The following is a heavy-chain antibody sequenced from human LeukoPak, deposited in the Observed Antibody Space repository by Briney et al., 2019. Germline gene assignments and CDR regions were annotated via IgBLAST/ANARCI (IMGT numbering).Heavy chain of an antibody. Sequence: SGGSLRLSCAASGFTFRSYAMSWVRQAPGKGLEWVAVIWYDGSNKYYADSVKGRFTISRDNSKIILYLQINSLRAEDTAVYYCARDASDTAMVGYFQHWGQGTLVTVSS. V-gene: IGHV3-33*08. CDR3: ARDASDTAMVGYFQH. J-gene: IGHJ1*01. CDR2: IWYDGSNK. CDR1: GFTFRSYA. D-gene: IGHD5-18*01.